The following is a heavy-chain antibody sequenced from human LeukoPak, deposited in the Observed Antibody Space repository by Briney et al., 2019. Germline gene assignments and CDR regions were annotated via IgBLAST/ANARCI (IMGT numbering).Heavy chain of an antibody. CDR2: AGWAGGTT. V-gene: IGHV3-43*01. J-gene: IGHJ4*02. CDR1: GFNFHRYA. CDR3: AKELDTMFFDY. Sequence: GGSLRLSCATSGFNFHRYAIHWVRQAPGKGLEWVSLAGWAGGTTYYSDSVRGRFTISRDSGRNSVYLQMNSLTTDDTAFYFCAKELDTMFFDYWGQGALVTVSS. D-gene: IGHD3-10*02.